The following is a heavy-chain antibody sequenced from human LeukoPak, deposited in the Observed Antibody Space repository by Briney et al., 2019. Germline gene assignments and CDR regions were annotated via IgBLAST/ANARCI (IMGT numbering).Heavy chain of an antibody. CDR1: GFMFSDYF. V-gene: IGHV3-11*05. Sequence: PGGSLRLSCAASGFMFSDYFMSWIRQAPGKELEWISYISSNSKYTKYADSVKGRFTISRDNAKKSLYLQMNSLRAEDTAAYYCAKGGRSSVAAAPIDYWGQGTLVTVSS. D-gene: IGHD6-13*01. CDR2: ISSNSKYT. J-gene: IGHJ4*02. CDR3: AKGGRSSVAAAPIDY.